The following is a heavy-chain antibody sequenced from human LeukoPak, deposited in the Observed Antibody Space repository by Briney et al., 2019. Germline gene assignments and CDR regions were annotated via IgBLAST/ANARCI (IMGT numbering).Heavy chain of an antibody. J-gene: IGHJ4*02. CDR2: IYYSGST. CDR3: ARAAGFGELWDY. V-gene: IGHV4-59*01. CDR1: GGSISSYY. Sequence: SETLSLTCTVSGGSISSYYWSWIRQPPGKGLEWIGYIYYSGSTNYNPSLKSRVTISVDTSKNQFSLKLSSVTAAGTAVYYCARAAGFGELWDYWGQGTLVTVSS. D-gene: IGHD3-10*01.